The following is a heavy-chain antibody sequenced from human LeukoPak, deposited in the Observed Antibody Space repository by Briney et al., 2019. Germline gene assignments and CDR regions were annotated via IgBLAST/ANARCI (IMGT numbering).Heavy chain of an antibody. CDR3: AREGGGSNRCLD. J-gene: IGHJ1*01. CDR1: GGSISGYF. CDR2: IYATGTT. D-gene: IGHD3-16*02. V-gene: IGHV4-4*07. Sequence: PSETLSLTCTVSGGSISGYFWSWIRQAAGKGLEWIGRIYATGTTNYNPSLKSRVTMSVDTSKNQFSLNLTSVTAADTAVYYCAREGGGSNRCLDWGQGTLVTVSS.